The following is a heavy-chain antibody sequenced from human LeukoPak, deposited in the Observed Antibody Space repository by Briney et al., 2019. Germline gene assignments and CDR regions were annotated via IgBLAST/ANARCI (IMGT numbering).Heavy chain of an antibody. Sequence: SVKVSCKASGGTFSSYAISWVRQAPGQGLEWMGGIIPIFGTANYAQKFQGRVTITADKSTSTAYMELSSLTSEDTAVYYCAAELYSGIFGRCCSFAYWGQGTLVTVSS. CDR1: GGTFSSYA. CDR3: AAELYSGIFGRCCSFAY. V-gene: IGHV1-69*06. D-gene: IGHD1-26*01. CDR2: IIPIFGTA. J-gene: IGHJ4*02.